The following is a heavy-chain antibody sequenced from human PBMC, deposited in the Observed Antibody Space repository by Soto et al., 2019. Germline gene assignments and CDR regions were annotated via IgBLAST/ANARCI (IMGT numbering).Heavy chain of an antibody. CDR1: GGSCSGYY. D-gene: IGHD3-22*01. CDR2: INHSGST. J-gene: IGHJ5*02. Sequence: SXTLSLTCVVYGGSCSGYYWSWIRQPPAKGREWIGEINHSGSTNYNPSLKSRVTISVDTSKNQFSLKLSSVTAADTAVYYCARSHQYYYDSSGYSNNWFDPWGQGTLVTVSS. V-gene: IGHV4-34*01. CDR3: ARSHQYYYDSSGYSNNWFDP.